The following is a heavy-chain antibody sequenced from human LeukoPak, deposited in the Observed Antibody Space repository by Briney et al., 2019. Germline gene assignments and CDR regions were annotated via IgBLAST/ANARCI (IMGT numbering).Heavy chain of an antibody. J-gene: IGHJ4*02. CDR3: ASGGDYVWGSYRPKFDY. V-gene: IGHV4-31*03. D-gene: IGHD3-16*02. CDR2: IYYSGST. Sequence: PSETLSLTCTVSGGSISSGGYYWSWIRQHPGKGLEWIGYIYYSGSTYYNPSLKSRVTISVDTSKNQFSLKLSSVTAADTAVYYCASGGDYVWGSYRPKFDYWGQGTLVTVSS. CDR1: GGSISSGGYY.